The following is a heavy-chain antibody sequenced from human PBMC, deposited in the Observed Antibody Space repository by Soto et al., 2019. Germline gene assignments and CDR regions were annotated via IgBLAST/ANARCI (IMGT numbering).Heavy chain of an antibody. Sequence: ASVKVSCKAFGYTFTGYYMHWVRQAPGQGLEWMGWINPNSGGTNYAQKSQGWVTMTRDTSISTAYMGLSRLRSDDTAVYYCARDFWATYYYDSSGKTDHYGMDVWGQGTTVTVSS. J-gene: IGHJ6*02. CDR1: GYTFTGYY. D-gene: IGHD3-22*01. CDR3: ARDFWATYYYDSSGKTDHYGMDV. CDR2: INPNSGGT. V-gene: IGHV1-2*04.